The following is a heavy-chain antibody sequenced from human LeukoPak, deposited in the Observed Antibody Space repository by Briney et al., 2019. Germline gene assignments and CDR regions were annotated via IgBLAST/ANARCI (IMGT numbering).Heavy chain of an antibody. V-gene: IGHV3-21*01. D-gene: IGHD1-26*01. J-gene: IGHJ4*02. CDR2: ISSSSSYI. CDR1: GFTFSSYS. CDR3: ARDLPGQWELRYFDY. Sequence: GGSLRLSCAASGFTFSSYSMNWVRQAPGKGLEWVSSISSSSSYIYYADSVKGRFTISRDNAKNSLYLQMNSLRAEDTAVYYCARDLPGQWELRYFDYWGQGTLVTVSS.